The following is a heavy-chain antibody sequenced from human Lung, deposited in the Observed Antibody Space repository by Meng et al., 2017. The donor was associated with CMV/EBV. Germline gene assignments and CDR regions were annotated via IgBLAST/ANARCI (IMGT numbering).Heavy chain of an antibody. Sequence: GGSXRLXCAASGFTFSSYSMNWVRQAPGKGLEWVSSISSSSSYIYYADSVKGRFTISRDNAKNSLYLQMNSLRAEDTAVYYCARCQLAEDYYGMDVWGKGTXVTCSS. J-gene: IGHJ6*04. CDR2: ISSSSSYI. V-gene: IGHV3-21*01. CDR3: ARCQLAEDYYGMDV. CDR1: GFTFSSYS. D-gene: IGHD2-2*01.